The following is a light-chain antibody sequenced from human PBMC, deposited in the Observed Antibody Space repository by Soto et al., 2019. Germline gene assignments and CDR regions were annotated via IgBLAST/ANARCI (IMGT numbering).Light chain of an antibody. J-gene: IGKJ2*01. CDR1: QSVSSSY. CDR3: QQFNKWPYT. V-gene: IGKV3-20*01. CDR2: GAS. Sequence: EIVLTQSPGTLSLSPGEGATVSCRASQSVSSSYLAWYQQKPGQAPRLLIYGASSRATGIPDRFSGSGSGTEFTLIINSLQSEDFAIYSCQQFNKWPYTFGQGTKVDIK.